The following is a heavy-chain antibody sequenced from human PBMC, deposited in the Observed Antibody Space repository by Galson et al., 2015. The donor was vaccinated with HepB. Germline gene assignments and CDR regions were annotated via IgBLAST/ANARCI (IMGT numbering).Heavy chain of an antibody. CDR1: GYSFTSYW. Sequence: QSGAEVKKPGESLKISCKGSGYSFTSYWIGWVRQMPGKGLEWMGIIYPGDSDTRYSPSFQGQVTISADKSISTAYLQWSSLKASDTAMYYCARQIAAAGTKFNYYYYYGMDVWGQGTTVTVSS. J-gene: IGHJ6*02. CDR3: ARQIAAAGTKFNYYYYYGMDV. V-gene: IGHV5-51*01. D-gene: IGHD6-13*01. CDR2: IYPGDSDT.